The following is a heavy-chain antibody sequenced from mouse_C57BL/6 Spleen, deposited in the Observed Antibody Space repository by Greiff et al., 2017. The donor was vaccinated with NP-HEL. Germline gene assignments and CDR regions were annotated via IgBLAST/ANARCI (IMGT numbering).Heavy chain of an antibody. V-gene: IGHV1-52*01. J-gene: IGHJ1*03. Sequence: QVQLQQPGAELVRPGSSVKLSCKASGYTFTSYWMHWVKQRPIQGLEWIGNIDPSDSETHYNQKFKDKATLTVDKSSSTAYMQLSSLTSEDSSVYYCARGDYGNYGGYWYFDVWGTGTTVTVSS. CDR3: ARGDYGNYGGYWYFDV. CDR1: GYTFTSYW. CDR2: IDPSDSET. D-gene: IGHD2-1*01.